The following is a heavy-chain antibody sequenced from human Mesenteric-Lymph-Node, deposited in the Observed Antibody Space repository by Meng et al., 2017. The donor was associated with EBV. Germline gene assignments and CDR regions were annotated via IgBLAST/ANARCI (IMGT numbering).Heavy chain of an antibody. CDR2: ISAGGENA. V-gene: IGHV3-23*01. CDR3: VAGDFTGFF. J-gene: IGHJ4*02. Sequence: LLGPGVGLVHQAGSLQLSCACSGFSFSSYSINWVRQAPGEGLEWGSSISAGGENAAYVDSVQGRFTVSRDNSKNTVYLEMNTLRAEDTAVYHCVAGDFTGFFWGQGTLVTVSS. D-gene: IGHD1-1*01. CDR1: GFSFSSYS.